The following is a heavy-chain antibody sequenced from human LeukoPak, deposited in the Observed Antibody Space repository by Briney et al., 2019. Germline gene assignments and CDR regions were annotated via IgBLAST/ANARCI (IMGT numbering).Heavy chain of an antibody. Sequence: PGGSLRLSCAASGFTFSSYEMNWVRQAPGKGLEWVANINQDGSEKYYADSVRGRFTLSRDNAKNSLYLQMNTLRAEDTAVYFCARERSCPHGECFSYFDSWGQGILVTVSS. D-gene: IGHD2-8*01. CDR2: INQDGSEK. V-gene: IGHV3-7*01. J-gene: IGHJ4*02. CDR3: ARERSCPHGECFSYFDS. CDR1: GFTFSSYE.